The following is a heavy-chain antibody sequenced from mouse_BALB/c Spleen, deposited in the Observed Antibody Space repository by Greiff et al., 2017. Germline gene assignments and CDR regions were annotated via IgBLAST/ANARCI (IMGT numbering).Heavy chain of an antibody. CDR2: ISYSGST. Sequence: VQLKESGPGLVKPSQSLSLTCTITGYSITSDYAWNWIRQFPGNKLEWMGYISYSGSTSYNPSLKSRISITRDTSKNQFFLQLNSVTTEDTATYYCAIYDGFSWFADWGQGTLVTVSA. D-gene: IGHD2-3*01. J-gene: IGHJ3*01. CDR1: GYSITSDYA. CDR3: AIYDGFSWFAD. V-gene: IGHV3-2*02.